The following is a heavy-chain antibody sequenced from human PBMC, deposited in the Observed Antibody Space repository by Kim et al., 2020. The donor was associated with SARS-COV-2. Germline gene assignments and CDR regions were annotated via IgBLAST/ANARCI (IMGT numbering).Heavy chain of an antibody. CDR2: NL. V-gene: IGHV7-4-1*02. D-gene: IGHD6-19*01. Sequence: NLTYAPGFTGRFDFSVDTSVSTAYLQISSLKAEDSAVYYCARDIAVTGYDSWGQGTLVTVSS. CDR3: ARDIAVTGYDS. J-gene: IGHJ4*02.